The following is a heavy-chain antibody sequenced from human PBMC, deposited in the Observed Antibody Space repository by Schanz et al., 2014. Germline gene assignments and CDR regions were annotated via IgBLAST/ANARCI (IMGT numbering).Heavy chain of an antibody. CDR1: GFTFSDYY. V-gene: IGHV3-11*01. CDR3: AEVAPAATYMDA. J-gene: IGHJ5*02. Sequence: QVQLVDSGGGLVKPGGSLRLSCAASGFTFSDYYMTWIRQAPGKGLEWVSDISDGGDSTHYADTMKGRYTISRDYAKNTLFLQVNSLSAEDTAVYDCAEVAPAATYMDAWGLGTLVTVSS. CDR2: ISDGGDST. D-gene: IGHD2-2*01.